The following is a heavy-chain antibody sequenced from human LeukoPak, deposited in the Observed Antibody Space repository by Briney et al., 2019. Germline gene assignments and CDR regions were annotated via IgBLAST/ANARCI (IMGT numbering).Heavy chain of an antibody. CDR1: GLTFSYHW. D-gene: IGHD5-18*01. CDR3: ARDGGHTYRYSDFDY. Sequence: GGSLRLSCAASGLTFSYHWMSWVRQAPGKGLEWVANIKGDGSDKYYVDSVRGRFTISRDNAKNSLYLQMNSLTAEDTAVYYRARDGGHTYRYSDFDYCGQGTVVTVSS. CDR2: IKGDGSDK. V-gene: IGHV3-7*01. J-gene: IGHJ4*02.